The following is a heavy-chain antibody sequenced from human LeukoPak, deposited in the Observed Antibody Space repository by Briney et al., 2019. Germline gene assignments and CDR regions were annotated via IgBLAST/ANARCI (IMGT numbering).Heavy chain of an antibody. CDR3: VRTPPNWGFDY. Sequence: ASVKVSCKASGGTFSSYAISWVRQAPGQGLEWLGWMSPNSGDTGYAQKFQGRVTMTSDSSISTAYMELSSLRSEDTAIYYCVRTPPNWGFDYWGQGTLVTVSS. D-gene: IGHD7-27*01. CDR2: MSPNSGDT. V-gene: IGHV1-8*02. CDR1: GGTFSSYA. J-gene: IGHJ4*02.